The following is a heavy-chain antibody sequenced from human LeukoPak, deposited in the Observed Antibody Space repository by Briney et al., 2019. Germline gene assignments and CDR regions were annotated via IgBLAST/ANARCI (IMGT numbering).Heavy chain of an antibody. Sequence: PSETLSLTCTVSGGSISSGTYYWGWIRQPPGKGLEWIGSIYHSGSTYYNPSLKGRVTISVDTSKNQFSLKLSSVTAADTAVYYCARADYSSTWSHDYYYMDVWGKGTTVTVSS. J-gene: IGHJ6*03. D-gene: IGHD6-13*01. CDR2: IYHSGST. V-gene: IGHV4-39*07. CDR1: GGSISSGTYY. CDR3: ARADYSSTWSHDYYYMDV.